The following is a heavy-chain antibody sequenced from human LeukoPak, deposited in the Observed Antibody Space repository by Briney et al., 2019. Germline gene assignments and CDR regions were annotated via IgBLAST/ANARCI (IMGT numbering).Heavy chain of an antibody. CDR2: IYYSGST. J-gene: IGHJ4*02. D-gene: IGHD3-22*01. CDR1: GGSISSSSYY. V-gene: IGHV4-39*01. CDR3: ARLYYDSSGYYQICYFDY. Sequence: PSETLSLTCTVSGGSISSSSYYWGGIRLPPGKGLEWIGSIYYSGSTYYNPSLKSRVTISVDTSKNQFSLNLSSVTAADTAVYYCARLYYDSSGYYQICYFDYWGQGTLVTVSS.